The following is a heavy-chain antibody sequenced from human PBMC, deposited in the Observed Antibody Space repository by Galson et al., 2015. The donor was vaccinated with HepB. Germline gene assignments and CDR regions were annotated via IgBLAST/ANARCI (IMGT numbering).Heavy chain of an antibody. J-gene: IGHJ4*02. CDR2: ISSSSSTI. V-gene: IGHV3-48*02. D-gene: IGHD3-22*01. CDR1: GFTFSSYS. CDR3: ARDGYYYDSSGYSQNFDY. Sequence: SLRLSCAASGFTFSSYSMNWVRQAPGKGLEWVSYISSSSSTIYYADSVKGRFTISRDNAKNPLYLQMNSLRDEDTAVYYCARDGYYYDSSGYSQNFDYWGQGTLVTVSS.